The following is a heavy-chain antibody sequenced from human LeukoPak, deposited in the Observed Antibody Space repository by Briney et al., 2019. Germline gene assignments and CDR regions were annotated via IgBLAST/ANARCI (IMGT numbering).Heavy chain of an antibody. CDR3: ARGLRYCSGGRCYFSPPYYYYMDV. Sequence: ASVKVSCKASGYTFTSYDINWVRQAIGQGLEWMGWMNPNSGNTGYAQKFQGRVIMTRNTSISTAYMELSSLRSEDTAVYYCARGLRYCSGGRCYFSPPYYYYMDVWGKGTTVTISS. D-gene: IGHD2-15*01. J-gene: IGHJ6*03. CDR1: GYTFTSYD. CDR2: MNPNSGNT. V-gene: IGHV1-8*02.